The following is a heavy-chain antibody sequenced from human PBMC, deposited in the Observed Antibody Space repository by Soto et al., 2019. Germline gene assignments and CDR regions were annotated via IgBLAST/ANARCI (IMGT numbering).Heavy chain of an antibody. J-gene: IGHJ6*02. D-gene: IGHD2-2*01. Sequence: EVQLVESGGGLVKPGGSLRLSCAASGFTFSSYSMNWVRQAPGKGLEWVSSISSSSSYIYYADSVKGRFTISRDNAKNSLSLQMNSLRAEDTAVYYCALVPAASLLGMDVWGQGTTVTVSS. CDR1: GFTFSSYS. CDR2: ISSSSSYI. V-gene: IGHV3-21*01. CDR3: ALVPAASLLGMDV.